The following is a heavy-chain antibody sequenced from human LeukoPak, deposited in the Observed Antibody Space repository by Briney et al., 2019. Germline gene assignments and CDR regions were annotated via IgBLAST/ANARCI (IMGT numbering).Heavy chain of an antibody. CDR2: ITSGVGIT. CDR3: ARDLREMATTLYYYYGMDV. D-gene: IGHD5-24*01. Sequence: GGSLRLSCAASGFTFSNYGMNWVRQAPGKGLEWVSIITSGVGITYYADSVKGRFTISRDNSKNTLYLQMNSLRAEDTAVYYCARDLREMATTLYYYYGMDVWGQGTTVTVSS. V-gene: IGHV3-23*01. CDR1: GFTFSNYG. J-gene: IGHJ6*02.